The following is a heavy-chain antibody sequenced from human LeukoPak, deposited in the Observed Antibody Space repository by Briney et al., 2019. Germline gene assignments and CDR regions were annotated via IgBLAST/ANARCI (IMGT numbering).Heavy chain of an antibody. CDR2: ISGSGGST. J-gene: IGHJ4*02. CDR3: AKDAFVLRYFDWLLFRSPYFDY. V-gene: IGHV3-23*01. D-gene: IGHD3-9*01. Sequence: GGSLRLSCAASGFTFSSYAMSWVRQAPGKGLEWVSAISGSGGSTYYADSVKGRFTISRDNSKNTLYLQMNSLRAEDPAVYYCAKDAFVLRYFDWLLFRSPYFDYWGQGTLVTVSS. CDR1: GFTFSSYA.